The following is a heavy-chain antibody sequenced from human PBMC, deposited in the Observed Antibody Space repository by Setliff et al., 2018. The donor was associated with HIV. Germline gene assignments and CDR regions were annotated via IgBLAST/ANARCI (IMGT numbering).Heavy chain of an antibody. CDR3: ARNIDMHYDFWSAYDY. Sequence: ASVKVSCKASGYTFTGYYVHWVRQAPGQGLEWMGWINPNSGGTNYAQKFQGRVTMTRDTSISTAHIELNNVKFEDTAIYYCARNIDMHYDFWSAYDYWGQGALVTVSS. CDR1: GYTFTGYY. V-gene: IGHV1-2*02. D-gene: IGHD3-3*01. CDR2: INPNSGGT. J-gene: IGHJ4*02.